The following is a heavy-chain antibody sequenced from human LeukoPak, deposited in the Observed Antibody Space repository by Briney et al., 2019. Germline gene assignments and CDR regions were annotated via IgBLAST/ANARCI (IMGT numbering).Heavy chain of an antibody. CDR1: GFTFSSYS. D-gene: IGHD4/OR15-4a*01. CDR3: ARDIGYGALDL. J-gene: IGHJ5*02. CDR2: IHPDGSVT. Sequence: GGSLRLSCAASGFTFSSYSMNWVRQAPGKGLEWVAIIHPDGSVTRYGDFVKGRFTISRDNAENSLYLRMNSLRVEDTAVFYCARDIGYGALDLWGHGTLVTVPS. V-gene: IGHV3-7*01.